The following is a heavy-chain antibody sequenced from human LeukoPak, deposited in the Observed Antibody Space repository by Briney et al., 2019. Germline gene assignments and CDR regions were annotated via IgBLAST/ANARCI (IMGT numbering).Heavy chain of an antibody. Sequence: SETLSLTCAVYGGSFSGYYWSWIRQPPGEGLEWIGNIYHNGDTYYNPSLRSRVTISVDTSENQFSLNLRSVTAADTAVYYCARLWSHSKTEDYWGQGTVVTVSS. CDR3: ARLWSHSKTEDY. D-gene: IGHD3-16*01. V-gene: IGHV4-34*01. CDR1: GGSFSGYY. J-gene: IGHJ4*02. CDR2: IYHNGDT.